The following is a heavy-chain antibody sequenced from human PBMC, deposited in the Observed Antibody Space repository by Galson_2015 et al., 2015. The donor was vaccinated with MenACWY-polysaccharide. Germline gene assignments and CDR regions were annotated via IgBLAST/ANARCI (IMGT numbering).Heavy chain of an antibody. D-gene: IGHD5-18*01. V-gene: IGHV3-23*01. CDR3: ATLRYSTGKHQCDS. CDR2: IGGSGRNT. J-gene: IGHJ4*02. CDR1: GFTFSNYA. Sequence: SLRLSCAASGFTFSNYAMSWVRQAPGKGLEWVSTIGGSGRNTHYADYEKCLCTISRDNSKNALSLQMNSLRTKYTPVYYCATLRYSTGKHQCDSWGQATLVAVSS.